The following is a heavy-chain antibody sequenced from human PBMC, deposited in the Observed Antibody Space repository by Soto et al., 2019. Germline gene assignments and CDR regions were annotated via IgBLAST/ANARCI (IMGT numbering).Heavy chain of an antibody. CDR2: ISYDGSNK. D-gene: IGHD1-26*01. J-gene: IGHJ3*01. V-gene: IGHV3-30*03. CDR3: ARGAIVGVNDVFDV. CDR1: GFTFSSYG. Sequence: GGSLRLSCAASGFTFSSYGMHWVRQAPGKGLEWVAVISYDGSNKYYADSVKGRFIISRDNSNNTLSLQMHSLKSEDTAVYFCARGAIVGVNDVFDVWGQGTMVTVSS.